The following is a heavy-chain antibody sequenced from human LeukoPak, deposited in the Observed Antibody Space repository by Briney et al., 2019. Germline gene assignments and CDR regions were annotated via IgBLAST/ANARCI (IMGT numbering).Heavy chain of an antibody. CDR1: GGSFSGYY. CDR3: ARGRAVAGTFLLPQGADYYYGMDV. V-gene: IGHV4-34*01. Sequence: KPSETLSLTCAVYGGSFSGYYWSWIRQPPGKGLEWIGEINHSGSTNYNPSLKSRVTISVDTSKNQFSLKLSSVTAADTAVYYCARGRAVAGTFLLPQGADYYYGMDVWGQGTTVTVSS. J-gene: IGHJ6*02. D-gene: IGHD6-19*01. CDR2: INHSGST.